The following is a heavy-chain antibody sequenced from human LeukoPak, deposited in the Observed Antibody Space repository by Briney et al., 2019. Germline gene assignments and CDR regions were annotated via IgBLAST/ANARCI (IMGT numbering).Heavy chain of an antibody. CDR2: ISSSSSYI. J-gene: IGHJ6*02. CDR3: ARVRGRGGSVRGGYYYYGMDV. V-gene: IGHV3-21*01. Sequence: GGSLRLSCAASGFTFSSYSMNWVRQAPGKGLEWVSSISSSSSYIYYADSVKGRFTISRDNAKNSLYLQMNSLRAEDTAVYYCARVRGRGGSVRGGYYYYGMDVWGQGTTVTVSS. D-gene: IGHD3-10*01. CDR1: GFTFSSYS.